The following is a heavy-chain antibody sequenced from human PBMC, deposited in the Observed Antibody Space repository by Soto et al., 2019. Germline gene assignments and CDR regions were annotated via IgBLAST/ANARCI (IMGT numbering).Heavy chain of an antibody. V-gene: IGHV1-2*02. CDR3: ASSLRTGSPSDY. J-gene: IGHJ4*01. CDR2: INPNSGGT. Sequence: GASVKVSCKSFGYTFIAYYLHWVRQAPGQGLEWMGWINPNSGGTNYAQKFQGRVTMTRDTSISTAYMELSRLTSDDTAVYYCASSLRTGSPSDYWGQGTLVTVSS. CDR1: GYTFIAYY.